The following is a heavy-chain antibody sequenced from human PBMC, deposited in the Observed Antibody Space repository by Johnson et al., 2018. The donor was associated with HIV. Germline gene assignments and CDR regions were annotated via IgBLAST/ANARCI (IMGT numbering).Heavy chain of an antibody. Sequence: MQLVESGGGLIQPGGSLRLSCAASGFTFSSYAMHWVRQAPGKGLEWVAVISYDGSNKYYADSVKGRFTISRDNSKNTLYLQMNSLRAEDTAVYYCARAGVVFSTASHDAFDIWGQGTMVTVSS. D-gene: IGHD2-21*01. J-gene: IGHJ3*02. CDR3: ARAGVVFSTASHDAFDI. V-gene: IGHV3-30*04. CDR2: ISYDGSNK. CDR1: GFTFSSYA.